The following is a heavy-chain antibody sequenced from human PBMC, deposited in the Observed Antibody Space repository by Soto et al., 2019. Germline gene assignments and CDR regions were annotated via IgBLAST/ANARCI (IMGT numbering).Heavy chain of an antibody. CDR1: GGTFSSYA. D-gene: IGHD2-2*01. CDR3: AREGSLLGYCSSTSCYRYGMDV. J-gene: IGHJ6*02. Sequence: QVQLVQSGAEVKKPGSSVKVSCKASGGTFSSYAISWVRQAPGQGLEWMGGIIPIFGTANYAQKFQGRVTITADKSTSTAYLELSSLRSEETAVYYCAREGSLLGYCSSTSCYRYGMDVWGQGTTVTVSS. V-gene: IGHV1-69*06. CDR2: IIPIFGTA.